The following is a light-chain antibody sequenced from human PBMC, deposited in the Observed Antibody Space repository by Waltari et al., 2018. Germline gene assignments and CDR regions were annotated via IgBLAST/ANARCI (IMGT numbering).Light chain of an antibody. CDR2: DVS. CDR3: SSYTTTGTLV. Sequence: QSALTQPASVSGSPGQSITISCTGTSSDVGAYNSVSWYQQHPGKAPKYIIYDVSYRPSGVSNRFSGSKSGNTASLTISGLQVEDEADYYCSSYTTTGTLVFATGTKVTVL. J-gene: IGLJ1*01. V-gene: IGLV2-14*03. CDR1: SSDVGAYNS.